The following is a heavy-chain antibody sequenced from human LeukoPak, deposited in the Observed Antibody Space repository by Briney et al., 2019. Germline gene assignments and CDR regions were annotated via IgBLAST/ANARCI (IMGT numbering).Heavy chain of an antibody. J-gene: IGHJ4*02. Sequence: ASLTVSCKASGYTFTSYGISWVRQAPGQGLEWMGWISAYNGNTNYAQKLQGRVTMTTDTSTSTAYMELRSLRSDDTAVYYCARSQWLAPFDYWGQGTLVTVSS. D-gene: IGHD6-19*01. CDR3: ARSQWLAPFDY. V-gene: IGHV1-18*01. CDR1: GYTFTSYG. CDR2: ISAYNGNT.